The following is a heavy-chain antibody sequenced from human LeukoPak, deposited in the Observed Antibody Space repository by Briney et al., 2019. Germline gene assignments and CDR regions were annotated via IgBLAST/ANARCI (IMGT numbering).Heavy chain of an antibody. CDR1: GGSFSGYY. V-gene: IGHV4-34*01. CDR2: INHSGST. J-gene: IGHJ4*02. CDR3: ARGVLGTQIDY. D-gene: IGHD1-14*01. Sequence: SETLSLTCAVYGGSFSGYYWSWIRQPPGKGLEWIGEINHSGSTNYNPSLKSRVTISVDTSKNQFFLKLSSVTAADTAVYYCARGVLGTQIDYWGQGTLVTVSS.